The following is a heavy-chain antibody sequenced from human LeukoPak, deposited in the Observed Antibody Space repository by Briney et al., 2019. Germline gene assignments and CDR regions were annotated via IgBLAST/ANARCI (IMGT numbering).Heavy chain of an antibody. CDR2: ISWNSGSI. V-gene: IGHV3-9*01. CDR3: AKDIGCSSTSCYGLRYYGMDV. D-gene: IGHD2-2*01. CDR1: GFTFDGYA. J-gene: IGHJ6*02. Sequence: PGGSLRLSCAASGFTFDGYAMHWVRQAPGKGLEWVSGISWNSGSIGYADSVKGRFTISRDNAKNSLYLQMNSLRAEDTALYYCAKDIGCSSTSCYGLRYYGMDVWGQGTTVTVSS.